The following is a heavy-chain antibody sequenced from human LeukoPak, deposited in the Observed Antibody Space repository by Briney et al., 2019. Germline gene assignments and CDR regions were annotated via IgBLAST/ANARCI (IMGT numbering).Heavy chain of an antibody. V-gene: IGHV3-30*18. CDR1: GFTFSSYG. D-gene: IGHD2-8*01. CDR3: AKDPYGP. Sequence: LGGSLRLSCAASGFTFSSYGMHWVRQAPGKGLEWVAVISYDGSNKYYADSVKGRFTISRDNSKNTLYLQMNSLRAEDTAVYYCAKDPYGPWGQGTLVTVSS. J-gene: IGHJ5*02. CDR2: ISYDGSNK.